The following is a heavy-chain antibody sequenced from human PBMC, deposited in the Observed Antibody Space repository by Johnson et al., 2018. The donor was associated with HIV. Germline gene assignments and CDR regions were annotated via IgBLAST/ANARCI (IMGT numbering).Heavy chain of an antibody. J-gene: IGHJ3*02. V-gene: IGHV3-23*04. CDR1: GFTFSNAW. Sequence: VQLVESGGGLVKPGGSLRLSCAASGFTFSNAWMSWVRQAPGKGLEWVSVISGSGGSTYYADSVKGRFTISRDNSKNSLYLQMNSLRAEDTALYYCAKDIAAAGTDAFDIWGQGTMVTVSS. CDR3: AKDIAAAGTDAFDI. D-gene: IGHD6-13*01. CDR2: ISGSGGST.